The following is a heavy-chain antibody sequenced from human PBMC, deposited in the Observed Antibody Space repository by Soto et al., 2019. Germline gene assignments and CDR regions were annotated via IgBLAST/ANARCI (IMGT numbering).Heavy chain of an antibody. D-gene: IGHD2-2*01. Sequence: QVQLVQSGAEVKKPGASVKVSCKASGYTFTSYYMHWVRQAPGQGLEWMGIINPSGGSTSYAQKFQGRVTMTRDTSTSTVYMELSSLRSEDTAVYYCARDWEGVVVPAAMPYYYYYGMDVWGQGTTVTVSS. CDR2: INPSGGST. CDR3: ARDWEGVVVPAAMPYYYYYGMDV. CDR1: GYTFTSYY. V-gene: IGHV1-46*03. J-gene: IGHJ6*02.